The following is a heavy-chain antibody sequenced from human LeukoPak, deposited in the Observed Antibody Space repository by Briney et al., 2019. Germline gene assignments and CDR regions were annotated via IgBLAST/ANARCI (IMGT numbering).Heavy chain of an antibody. CDR2: INPNSGGT. J-gene: IGHJ4*02. CDR3: ARGNPVAGRGENDY. D-gene: IGHD6-19*01. CDR1: GYTFTGYY. V-gene: IGHV1-2*02. Sequence: ASVKVSCKASGYTFTGYYMHWVRQAPGQGLEWMGWINPNSGGTNYAQKFQGRVTMTRDTSISTAYMELSRLRSDDTAVYYCARGNPVAGRGENDYWGQGTLVTVSS.